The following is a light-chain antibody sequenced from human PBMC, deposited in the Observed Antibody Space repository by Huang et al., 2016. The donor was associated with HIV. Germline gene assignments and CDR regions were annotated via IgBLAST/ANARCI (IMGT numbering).Light chain of an antibody. CDR1: QSLLHSNGNHY. V-gene: IGKV2-28*01. Sequence: DIVMTQSPLSLPVTPGEPASISCRSSQSLLHSNGNHYLDWYLQKEGQSPQLLIYLGSNRASGVPDRFSGSGSDTDFKLNISRVEAEDAGGIYYCMQALQTPFSFGQGTKEEIK. J-gene: IGKJ1*01. CDR2: LGS. CDR3: MQALQTPFS.